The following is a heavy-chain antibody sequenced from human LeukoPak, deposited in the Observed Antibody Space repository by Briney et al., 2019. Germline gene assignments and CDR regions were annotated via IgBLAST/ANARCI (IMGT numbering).Heavy chain of an antibody. Sequence: PGGSLRLSCAASGFTVSSNYMSWVRQAPGKGLEWVSVIYSSGSTHYADSVKGRFTIPRDNAKNSLYLQMNRLRAEDTAVYYCARDLEVEGIGPTLWGQGTLVTVSS. D-gene: IGHD2-15*01. CDR2: IYSSGST. CDR3: ARDLEVEGIGPTL. V-gene: IGHV3-66*01. CDR1: GFTVSSNY. J-gene: IGHJ4*02.